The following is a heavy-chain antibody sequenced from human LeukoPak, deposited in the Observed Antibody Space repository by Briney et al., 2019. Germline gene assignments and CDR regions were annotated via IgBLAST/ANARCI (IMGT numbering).Heavy chain of an antibody. J-gene: IGHJ4*02. CDR2: IRYNGGNK. V-gene: IGHV3-30*02. CDR3: AKDLRNYYDG. CDR1: GFTFSSNG. D-gene: IGHD3-16*01. Sequence: GGSRGLSCAASGFTFSSNGMHWVRQAPGKGLEGVAFIRYNGGNKYNADSVKGRFTISRDNSKNTLYLQMNSLRPEDTAVCYCAKDLRNYYDGWGQGTLVTVS.